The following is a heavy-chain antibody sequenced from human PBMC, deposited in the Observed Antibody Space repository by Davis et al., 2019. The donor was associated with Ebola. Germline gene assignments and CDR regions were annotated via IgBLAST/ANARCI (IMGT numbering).Heavy chain of an antibody. CDR1: GGSISSGTYY. CDR2: IYYNGRT. J-gene: IGHJ2*01. V-gene: IGHV4-39*06. D-gene: IGHD6-6*01. Sequence: SETLSLTCSVSGGSISSGTYYWGWVRQPPGKGLEWIGAIYYNGRTYYNSSPEGRVTISLDTSKNQFPLKLRSVTAADTAVYFCARLSGLFSSSSGALYFDLWGRGTLVSVSS. CDR3: ARLSGLFSSSSGALYFDL.